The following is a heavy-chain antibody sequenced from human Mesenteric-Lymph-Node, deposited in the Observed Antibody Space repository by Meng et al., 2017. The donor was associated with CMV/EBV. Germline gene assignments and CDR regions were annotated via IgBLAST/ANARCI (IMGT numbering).Heavy chain of an antibody. V-gene: IGHV3-23*01. CDR3: ARKGWNYREAFDV. J-gene: IGHJ3*01. D-gene: IGHD3-16*02. CDR2: LSDSGGRT. CDR1: GFTFGSYG. Sequence: GESLKISCAASGFTFGSYGMTWVRQAPGKGLEWVSTLSDSGGRTYYADSVKGRFTISRDNSKNTLYLQMNNLRVEDTALYYCARKGWNYREAFDVWGQGTMVTVSS.